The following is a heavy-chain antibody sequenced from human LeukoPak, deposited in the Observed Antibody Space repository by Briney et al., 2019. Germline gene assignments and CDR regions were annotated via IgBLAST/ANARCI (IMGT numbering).Heavy chain of an antibody. CDR2: ISAYNGNT. D-gene: IGHD3-16*01. J-gene: IGHJ5*02. CDR3: ARIGAVLGPARTSVAHWFDP. V-gene: IGHV1-18*01. Sequence: GASVKVSCKASGYTFTSYGISWVRQAPGQGLEWMGWISAYNGNTNYAQKLQGRVTMTTDTSTSTAYMELRSLRSDDTAVYYCARIGAVLGPARTSVAHWFDPWGQGTLVTVSS. CDR1: GYTFTSYG.